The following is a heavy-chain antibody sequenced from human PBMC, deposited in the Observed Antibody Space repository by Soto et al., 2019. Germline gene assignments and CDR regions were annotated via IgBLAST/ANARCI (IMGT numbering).Heavy chain of an antibody. CDR3: ARDAGYDAFDI. J-gene: IGHJ3*02. CDR1: GFTFGSFA. CDR2: ISYDGSNK. D-gene: IGHD6-13*01. Sequence: GGSLRLSCAASGFTFGSFAMSWVRQAPGKGLEWVAVISYDGSNKYYADSVKGRFTIPRDNSKNTLYLQMNSLRAEDTAVYYCARDAGYDAFDIWGQGTMVTVSS. V-gene: IGHV3-30-3*01.